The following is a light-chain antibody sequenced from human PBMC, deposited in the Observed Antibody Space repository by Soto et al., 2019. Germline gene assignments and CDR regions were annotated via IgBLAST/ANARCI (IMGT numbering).Light chain of an antibody. Sequence: DIQMTQSPSSLSASVGDRVTITCRASRGIYTHLAWYQQKPGNAPKLLIYAASTLQSAVPSRFSASGSGTDFIRTSSALQSEDVGTYFCQTYAKAAWTFGPGTRV. CDR1: RGIYTH. CDR3: QTYAKAAWT. CDR2: AAS. V-gene: IGKV1-27*01. J-gene: IGKJ1*01.